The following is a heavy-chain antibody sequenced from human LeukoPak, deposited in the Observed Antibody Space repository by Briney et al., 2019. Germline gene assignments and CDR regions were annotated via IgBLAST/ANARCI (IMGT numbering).Heavy chain of an antibody. CDR1: GGSISSYY. D-gene: IGHD3-3*01. V-gene: IGHV4-59*01. CDR3: ARGVFGVVIIGDYFALDY. Sequence: SETLSLTCTVSGGSISSYYWSWIRQPPGKGLEWIGYIYYSGSTNYNPSLKSRVTISVDTSKNQFSLKLSSVTAADTAVYYCARGVFGVVIIGDYFALDYWGQGTPVTVSS. J-gene: IGHJ4*02. CDR2: IYYSGST.